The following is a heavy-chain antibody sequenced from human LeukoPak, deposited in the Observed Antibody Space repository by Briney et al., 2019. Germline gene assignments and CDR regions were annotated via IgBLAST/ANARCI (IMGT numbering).Heavy chain of an antibody. CDR3: ATKQWLAPPPDS. Sequence: TGGSLRLSCAASGFTFSKYWMLWVRQAPGKGRESVSRINTDGTVTTYADSVKGRFTVSRDNADNTIFLQMNSVRDEDTAVYYCATKQWLAPPPDSWGQGTPVTVSS. D-gene: IGHD6-19*01. J-gene: IGHJ4*02. V-gene: IGHV3-74*01. CDR1: GFTFSKYW. CDR2: INTDGTVT.